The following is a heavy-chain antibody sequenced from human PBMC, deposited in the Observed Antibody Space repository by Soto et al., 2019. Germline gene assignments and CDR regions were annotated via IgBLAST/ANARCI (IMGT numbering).Heavy chain of an antibody. CDR2: ISSSSSYI. CDR1: GFTFSSYS. CDR3: ARDQVEGIDV. Sequence: EVQLVESGGGLVKPGGSLRLSCAASGFTFSSYSMNWVRQAPGKGLEWVSSISSSSSYIYYADSVKGRFTISRDNAKNSQYLQMNSLRAQDTAVYYCARDQVEGIDVWGQGTTVTVSS. D-gene: IGHD1-1*01. J-gene: IGHJ6*02. V-gene: IGHV3-21*01.